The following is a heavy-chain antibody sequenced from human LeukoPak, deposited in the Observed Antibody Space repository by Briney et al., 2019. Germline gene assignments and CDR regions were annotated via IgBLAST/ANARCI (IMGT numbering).Heavy chain of an antibody. J-gene: IGHJ5*02. Sequence: ASVKVSCKASGYTFTSYGISWVRQAPGQGLEWMGWISAYNGNTNYAQKLQGRVIMTTDTSTRTAYMGLRSLRSDDTAVYYCARGWLAYNWFDPWGQGTLVTVSS. CDR2: ISAYNGNT. D-gene: IGHD6-19*01. CDR3: ARGWLAYNWFDP. CDR1: GYTFTSYG. V-gene: IGHV1-18*01.